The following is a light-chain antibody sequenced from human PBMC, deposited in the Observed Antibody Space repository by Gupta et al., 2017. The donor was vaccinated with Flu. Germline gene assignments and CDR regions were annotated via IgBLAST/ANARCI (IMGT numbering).Light chain of an antibody. Sequence: TISCTGTSANTGAHYPVRWYQHPPGAPPTLLIYANSNRSSGPPRCFSGPICGTAAPLATXGXHADDAXDYYFHSSDSSRLCYVFGTGTKVTVL. CDR2: ANS. J-gene: IGLJ1*01. CDR1: SANTGAHYP. CDR3: HSSDSSRLCYV. V-gene: IGLV1-40*01.